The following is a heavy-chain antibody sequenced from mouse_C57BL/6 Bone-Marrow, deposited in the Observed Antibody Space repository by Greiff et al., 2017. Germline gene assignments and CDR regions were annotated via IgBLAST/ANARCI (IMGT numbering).Heavy chain of an antibody. J-gene: IGHJ2*01. CDR1: GYTFTSYG. CDR2: IYPRSGNT. Sequence: QVQLQQSGAELARPGASVKLSCKASGYTFTSYGISWVKQRTGQGLEWIGEIYPRSGNTYYNEKFKGKATLTAYKSSITAYMELRSLTSADSAVFFCAREMITQYYFDYWGQGTTLTVSS. CDR3: AREMITQYYFDY. V-gene: IGHV1-81*01. D-gene: IGHD2-4*01.